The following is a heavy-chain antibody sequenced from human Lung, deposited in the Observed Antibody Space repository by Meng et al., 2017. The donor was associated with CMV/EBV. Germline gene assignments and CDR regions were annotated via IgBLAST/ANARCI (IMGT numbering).Heavy chain of an antibody. CDR1: GFSFSNYA. CDR2: ISSSGSTI. V-gene: IGHV3-48*03. J-gene: IGHJ6*02. D-gene: IGHD3-3*01. Sequence: GESXKISCAASGFSFSNYAMHWVRQAPGKGLEWVSYISSSGSTIYYADSVKGRFTISRDNAKNSLYLQMNSLRAEDTAVYYCARDRRATYYYDFWSGYYPYYYYYGMDVWXQGTTVTVSS. CDR3: ARDRRATYYYDFWSGYYPYYYYYGMDV.